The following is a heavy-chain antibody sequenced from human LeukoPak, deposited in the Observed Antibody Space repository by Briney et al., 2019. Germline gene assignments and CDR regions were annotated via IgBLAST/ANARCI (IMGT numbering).Heavy chain of an antibody. V-gene: IGHV4-4*09. CDR1: GGFISSYY. D-gene: IGHD3-10*01. Sequence: TSETLSLTCTVSGGFISSYYWSWIRQPPGKGLEWIGYIYTSGSTNYNPSLKNRVTISVDTSKNQFSLKLSSVTAADTAVYYCARRSWGVYYFDYWGQGTLVTVSS. CDR3: ARRSWGVYYFDY. J-gene: IGHJ4*02. CDR2: IYTSGST.